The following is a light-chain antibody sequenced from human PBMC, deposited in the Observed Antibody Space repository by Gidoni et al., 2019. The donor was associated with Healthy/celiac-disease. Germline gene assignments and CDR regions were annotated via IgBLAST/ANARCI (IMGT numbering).Light chain of an antibody. Sequence: EIVLTQSPGTLSLSPGERATLSVRASQSVSSSYLAWYQQKPGQAPRLLIYGASSRATGIPDRFSGSGSGTDFTLTISRLEPEDFAVYYCQQYGSSPPTFGQGTKVEIK. V-gene: IGKV3-20*01. J-gene: IGKJ1*01. CDR3: QQYGSSPPT. CDR2: GAS. CDR1: QSVSSSY.